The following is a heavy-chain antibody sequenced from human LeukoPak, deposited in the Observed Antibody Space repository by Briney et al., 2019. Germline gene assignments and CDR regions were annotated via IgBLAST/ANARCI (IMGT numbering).Heavy chain of an antibody. J-gene: IGHJ4*02. CDR3: ARGAVIIGDYVWGSSVHFDY. Sequence: PSETLSLTCAVYGGSFSGYYWSWIRQPPGKGLEWIGEINHSGSTNYNPSLKSRVTISVDTSKNQFSLKLSSVTAADTAVYYCARGAVIIGDYVWGSSVHFDYWGQGTLVTVSS. D-gene: IGHD3-16*01. V-gene: IGHV4-34*01. CDR1: GGSFSGYY. CDR2: INHSGST.